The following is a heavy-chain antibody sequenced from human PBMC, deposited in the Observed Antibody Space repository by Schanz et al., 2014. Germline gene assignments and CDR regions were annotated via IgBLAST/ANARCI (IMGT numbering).Heavy chain of an antibody. D-gene: IGHD3-3*01. CDR3: ARDRRFFDRDDLYYFDS. J-gene: IGHJ4*02. CDR1: GYTFTTYA. V-gene: IGHV1-18*01. Sequence: QVQLVQSGAEVKKPGASVRVSCKASGYTFTTYAMSWVRQAPGQGLEWMGWMNPKTGNTDHAQKFQGRVTMTTDTSTSTAYMALTDLRSDDTAVYYCARDRRFFDRDDLYYFDSWGQGTLVTVSS. CDR2: MNPKTGNT.